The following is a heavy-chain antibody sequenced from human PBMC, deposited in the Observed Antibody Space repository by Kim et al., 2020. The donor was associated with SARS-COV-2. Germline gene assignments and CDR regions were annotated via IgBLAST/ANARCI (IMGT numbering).Heavy chain of an antibody. D-gene: IGHD3-10*01. CDR3: AKEDGSGRRYFQH. CDR2: IWYDGSNK. CDR1: GFTFSSYG. V-gene: IGHV3-33*06. Sequence: GGSLRLSCAASGFTFSSYGMHWVRQAPGKGLEWVAVIWYDGSNKYYADSVKGRFTISRDNSKNTLYLQMNSLRAEDTAVYYCAKEDGSGRRYFQHWGQGTLVTVSS. J-gene: IGHJ1*01.